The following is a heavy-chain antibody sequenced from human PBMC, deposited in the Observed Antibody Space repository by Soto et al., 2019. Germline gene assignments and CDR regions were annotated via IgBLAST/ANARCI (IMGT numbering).Heavy chain of an antibody. CDR1: GGTFSSYA. CDR2: IIPIFGTA. CDR3: ATTGGDCTKGVCYDF. D-gene: IGHD2-8*01. J-gene: IGHJ4*02. V-gene: IGHV1-69*13. Sequence: SVKVSCKASGGTFSSYAISWVRQAPGQGLEWMGGIIPIFGTANYAQKFQGRVTITADESTSTAYMELRSLRSDDTAVYYCATTGGDCTKGVCYDFWGQGTLVTVSS.